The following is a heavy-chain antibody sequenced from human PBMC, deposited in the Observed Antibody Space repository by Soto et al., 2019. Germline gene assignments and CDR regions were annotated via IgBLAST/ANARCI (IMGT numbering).Heavy chain of an antibody. CDR1: GYTFTSYG. CDR2: ISAHDGNR. V-gene: IGHV1-18*01. D-gene: IGHD6-19*01. CDR3: ASQWLVRGYYFDY. Sequence: ASVKVSCKASGYTFTSYGISWVRQAPGQGLEWMGWISAHDGNRKYAQKLQGRVTMTTDTSTSTVYMELSSLRSEDTAVYYCASQWLVRGYYFDYWGQGTLVTVS. J-gene: IGHJ4*02.